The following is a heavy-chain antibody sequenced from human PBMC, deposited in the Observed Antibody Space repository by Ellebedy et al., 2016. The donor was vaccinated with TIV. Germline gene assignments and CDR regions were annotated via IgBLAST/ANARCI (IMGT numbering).Heavy chain of an antibody. CDR2: VHHTGGT. J-gene: IGHJ4*02. CDR1: GGSLSGYY. Sequence: SETLSLXXVVYGGSLSGYYWRWIRQSPEKGLEWIGEVHHTGGTNYNPSLESRLTLSIDTSNNQFSLKLTSMTAADTAVYYCARGPLGILDYWGQGTLVAVSS. D-gene: IGHD6-13*01. CDR3: ARGPLGILDY. V-gene: IGHV4-34*01.